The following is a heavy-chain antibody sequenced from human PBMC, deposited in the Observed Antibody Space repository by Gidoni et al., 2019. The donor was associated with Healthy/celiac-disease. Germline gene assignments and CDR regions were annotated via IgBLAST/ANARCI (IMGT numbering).Heavy chain of an antibody. CDR2: INHSGST. Sequence: QLQQWCAGLLTPSETLSLTCAVYGVSFSGYYWSWIRQPPGKGLEWIGEINHSGSTNYNPSPKSRVTISVDTSKNQFSLKLSYVTAADTAVYYCARGSGYSYVLIDYWGQGTMVTVSS. CDR1: GVSFSGYY. D-gene: IGHD5-18*01. J-gene: IGHJ4*02. CDR3: ARGSGYSYVLIDY. V-gene: IGHV4-34*01.